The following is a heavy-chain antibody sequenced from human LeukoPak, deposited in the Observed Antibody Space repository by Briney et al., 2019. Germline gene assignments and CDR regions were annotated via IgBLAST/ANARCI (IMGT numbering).Heavy chain of an antibody. V-gene: IGHV1-46*01. CDR1: GYTFISYY. D-gene: IGHD3-16*02. J-gene: IGHJ5*02. CDR3: ARDWVWGSYRELNWFDP. Sequence: ASVKVSCKASGYTFISYYMHWVRQAPGQGLEWMGIINPSGGSTSYAQKFQGRVTMTRDTSTSTVYMELSSLRSEDTAVYYCARDWVWGSYRELNWFDPWGQGTLVTVSS. CDR2: INPSGGST.